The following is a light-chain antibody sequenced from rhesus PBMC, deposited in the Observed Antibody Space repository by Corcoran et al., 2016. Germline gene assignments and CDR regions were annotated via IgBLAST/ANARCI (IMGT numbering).Light chain of an antibody. V-gene: IGKV1S17*01. CDR1: QVISNN. CDR2: AAS. J-gene: IGKJ4*01. CDR3: QHGYGT. Sequence: DIQMTQSPSSLSASVGDRVTITCQASQVISNNLAWYQQKPGKVPKLLIYAASTLQSGVPSRFSGSGYGTDFTLTISSLQPEDFATYYCQHGYGTFGGGTKVEIK.